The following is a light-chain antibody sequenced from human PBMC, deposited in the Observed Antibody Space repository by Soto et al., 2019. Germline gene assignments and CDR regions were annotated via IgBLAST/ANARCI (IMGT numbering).Light chain of an antibody. CDR3: HAYHIYPVT. Sequence: DLQKTKSPSTLSASVGDRVTITCRASQSVSTLLAWYQHKPWKAPQLLIHTASTLEDGVPSRFSGSGSGTDFTLTISSLQPDDFATYYCHAYHIYPVTFGGGTKVEIK. J-gene: IGKJ4*01. CDR1: QSVSTL. V-gene: IGKV1-5*03. CDR2: TAS.